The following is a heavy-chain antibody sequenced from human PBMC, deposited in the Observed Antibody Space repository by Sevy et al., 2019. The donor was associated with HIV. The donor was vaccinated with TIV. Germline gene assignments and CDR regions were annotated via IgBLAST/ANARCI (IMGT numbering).Heavy chain of an antibody. CDR2: IYRSGRT. CDR3: ARDGIKRDYYHGLDV. J-gene: IGHJ6*02. D-gene: IGHD1-26*01. Sequence: SETLSLTCTVSGDSINSGNSFWSWIRQPAGKGLEWIGRIYRSGRTMYNPSLKSRVTLSVDTSKNQFSLKLSSVSAADTAVYFCARDGIKRDYYHGLDVWGQGTTVTVSS. CDR1: GDSINSGNSF. V-gene: IGHV4-61*02.